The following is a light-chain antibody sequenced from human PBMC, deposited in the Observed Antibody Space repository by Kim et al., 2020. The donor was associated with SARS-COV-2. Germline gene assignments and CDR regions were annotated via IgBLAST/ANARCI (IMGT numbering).Light chain of an antibody. CDR3: QQLNSYPRLT. J-gene: IGKJ4*01. Sequence: DIQLTQSPSFVSASVGDRVTITCRASQGISSHLAWYQQKPGKAPKLLIYAASTLQSGVPSRFSGSGSGTEFTLTISSLQPEDFATYYCQQLNSYPRLTFGGGTKVEIK. V-gene: IGKV1-9*01. CDR1: QGISSH. CDR2: AAS.